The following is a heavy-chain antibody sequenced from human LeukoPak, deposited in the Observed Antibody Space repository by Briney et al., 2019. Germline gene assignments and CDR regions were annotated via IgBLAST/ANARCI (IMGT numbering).Heavy chain of an antibody. J-gene: IGHJ4*02. Sequence: ASVNVSCKASGYTFTSYGISWVRQAPGQGLEWMGWISAYNGNTNYAQKLQGRVSMTTDTSTSTAYMELRSLRSDDTAVYYCATSDQAAALDYWGQGTLVTVSS. V-gene: IGHV1-18*01. CDR2: ISAYNGNT. CDR3: ATSDQAAALDY. D-gene: IGHD6-13*01. CDR1: GYTFTSYG.